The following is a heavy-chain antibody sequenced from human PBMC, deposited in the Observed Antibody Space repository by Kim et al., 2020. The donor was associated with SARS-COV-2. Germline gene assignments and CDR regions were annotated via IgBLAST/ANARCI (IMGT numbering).Heavy chain of an antibody. Sequence: NPSLKERVTISGDTSKNQFSLKLGSVTAADTAVYYCARMNYYGSGSYLDVWGQGTTVTVSS. V-gene: IGHV4-34*01. CDR3: ARMNYYGSGSYLDV. D-gene: IGHD3-10*01. J-gene: IGHJ6*02.